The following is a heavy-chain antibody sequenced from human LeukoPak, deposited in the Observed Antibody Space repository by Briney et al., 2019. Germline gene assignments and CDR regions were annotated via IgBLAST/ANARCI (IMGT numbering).Heavy chain of an antibody. CDR3: ARVYKQQPPHLGYYYYGMDV. CDR1: GFTFSGFW. D-gene: IGHD6-13*01. Sequence: GGSLRLSCAVSGFTFSGFWMSWSRQAPGKGLEWVASINSDGSEGYYADVVKGRFTISRDNAKNSLYLQINSLRAEDTAVYYCARVYKQQPPHLGYYYYGMDVWGQGTTVTVSS. J-gene: IGHJ6*02. V-gene: IGHV3-7*03. CDR2: INSDGSEG.